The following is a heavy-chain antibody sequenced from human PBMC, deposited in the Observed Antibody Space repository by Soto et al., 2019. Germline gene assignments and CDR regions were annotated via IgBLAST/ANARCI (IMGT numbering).Heavy chain of an antibody. CDR2: ISTDNGNT. Sequence: QVQLVQSGAEVIKPGASVKVSCKASGYTFITYGVSWVRQAPGHGLDWLGWISTDNGNTRYAERPQSRVTITTDSTTNTAYLELRTLRSDDTAVYYCARGPTDYYDNSANYFLDYWGQGTLVTVSS. CDR1: GYTFITYG. CDR3: ARGPTDYYDNSANYFLDY. V-gene: IGHV1-18*01. D-gene: IGHD3-22*01. J-gene: IGHJ4*02.